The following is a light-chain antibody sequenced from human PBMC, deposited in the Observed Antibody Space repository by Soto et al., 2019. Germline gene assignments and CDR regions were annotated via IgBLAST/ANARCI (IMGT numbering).Light chain of an antibody. CDR1: QSIGLA. Sequence: EIVLTQSPATLSLSPGERATLSCRASQSIGLAIAWYQHKPGQAPRLLIFDASQRATGIPARFSGSGSGTDFTLTISSLEPEDFAVYYCQQRSNWLPITFGQGTRLEI. V-gene: IGKV3-11*01. J-gene: IGKJ5*01. CDR2: DAS. CDR3: QQRSNWLPIT.